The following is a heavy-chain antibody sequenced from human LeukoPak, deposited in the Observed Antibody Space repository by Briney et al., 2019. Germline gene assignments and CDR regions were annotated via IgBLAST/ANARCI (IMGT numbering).Heavy chain of an antibody. CDR3: AREIRDWYFDL. Sequence: PGGSLRLSCAASGFTVSSNYMSWVRQAPGKGLEWVSVIYSGGSTYYSDSVKGRCTISRDNSKNTLYLQMNSLREEDTAVYYCAREIRDWYFDLWGRGALVTVSS. CDR1: GFTVSSNY. D-gene: IGHD3-10*01. V-gene: IGHV3-53*01. CDR2: IYSGGST. J-gene: IGHJ2*01.